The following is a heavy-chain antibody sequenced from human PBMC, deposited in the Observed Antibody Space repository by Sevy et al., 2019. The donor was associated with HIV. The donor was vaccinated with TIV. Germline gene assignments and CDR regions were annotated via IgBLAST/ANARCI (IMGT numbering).Heavy chain of an antibody. CDR2: ISAYNGNT. J-gene: IGHJ6*02. CDR1: GYTFTSYG. D-gene: IGHD3-22*01. V-gene: IGHV1-18*01. Sequence: ASVKVSCKASGYTFTSYGISWVRQAPGQGLEWMGWISAYNGNTNYAQKLQGRVTMTTETSTSTAYMELRSLRSDDAAVYYCARETYYYDSSGYYKNYYGMDVWGQWTTVTVSS. CDR3: ARETYYYDSSGYYKNYYGMDV.